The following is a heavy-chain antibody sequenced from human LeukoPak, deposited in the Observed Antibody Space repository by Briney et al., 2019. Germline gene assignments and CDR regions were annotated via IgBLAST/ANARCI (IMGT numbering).Heavy chain of an antibody. Sequence: GGSLRLSCAASGFMFDDYGMSWVRQAPGKGLEWVSGINWNAGSTAYADSVKGRFTISRDNAKNSLYLQMNSLRAEDTALYYCARAFKYSMSGYYFDYWGQGTLVTVSS. J-gene: IGHJ4*02. D-gene: IGHD2-21*01. CDR3: ARAFKYSMSGYYFDY. CDR2: INWNAGST. CDR1: GFMFDDYG. V-gene: IGHV3-20*04.